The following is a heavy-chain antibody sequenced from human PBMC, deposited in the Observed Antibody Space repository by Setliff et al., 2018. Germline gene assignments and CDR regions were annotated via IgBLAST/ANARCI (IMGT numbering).Heavy chain of an antibody. CDR1: GGSIRNYY. V-gene: IGHV4-59*12. CDR2: IYYSGNT. CDR3: ARDPGNGHYMDV. J-gene: IGHJ6*03. Sequence: SETLSLTCTVSGGSIRNYYWSWIRQPPGKGLEWIGYIYYSGNTNYNPSLKSRVTISVDTSKNQFSLKLSSVTAADTAVYYCARDPGNGHYMDVWGKGATVTVSS.